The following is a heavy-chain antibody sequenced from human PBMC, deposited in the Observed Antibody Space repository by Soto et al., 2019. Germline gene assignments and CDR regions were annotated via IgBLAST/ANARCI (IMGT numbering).Heavy chain of an antibody. V-gene: IGHV1-69*13. J-gene: IGHJ6*02. CDR3: ARVDSYGSGYYYYYGMDV. CDR1: GGTFSSYA. CDR2: IIPIFGTA. D-gene: IGHD5-18*01. Sequence: GASVKVSCKASGGTFSSYAISWVRQAPGQGLEWMGGIIPIFGTANYAQKFQGRVTITADESTSTAYMELSSLRSEDTAVYYCARVDSYGSGYYYYYGMDVWGQGTTVTVSS.